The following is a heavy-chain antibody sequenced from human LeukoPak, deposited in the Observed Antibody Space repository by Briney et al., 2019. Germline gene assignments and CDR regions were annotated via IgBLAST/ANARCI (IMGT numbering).Heavy chain of an antibody. CDR1: GFTFSSYA. Sequence: GGSLRLSCAASGFTFSSYAMSWVRQAPGKGLEWVSAISGSGGSTYYADSVKGRFTISRDNSKNTLYLQMNSLRAEDTAVYYCAREGGDSYYDSSGYYSNRRYYFDYWGQGTLVTVSS. CDR2: ISGSGGST. J-gene: IGHJ4*02. CDR3: AREGGDSYYDSSGYYSNRRYYFDY. V-gene: IGHV3-23*01. D-gene: IGHD3-22*01.